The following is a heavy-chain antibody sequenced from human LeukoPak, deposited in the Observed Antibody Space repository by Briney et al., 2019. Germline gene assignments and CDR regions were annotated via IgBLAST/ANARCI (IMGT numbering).Heavy chain of an antibody. CDR3: AGDDRGVAYFDF. D-gene: IGHD3-10*01. CDR1: RVSVSVDNVA. CDR2: TYYRSKWYN. J-gene: IGHJ4*02. V-gene: IGHV6-1*01. Sequence: SQTLSLTCAMSRVSVSVDNVAWDWIRQSPSRGLEWLGRTYYRSKWYNDYAVSVKSRITINPDTSKNQFSLQLNSVTPDDTAMYYCAGDDRGVAYFDFWGQGTLVTVSS.